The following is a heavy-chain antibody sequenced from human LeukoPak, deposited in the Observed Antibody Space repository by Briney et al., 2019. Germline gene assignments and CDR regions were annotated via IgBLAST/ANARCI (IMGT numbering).Heavy chain of an antibody. J-gene: IGHJ4*02. CDR2: ISSSGSTI. CDR3: ARTTGARYSGYDFDY. CDR1: GFTFSDYY. V-gene: IGHV3-11*01. D-gene: IGHD5-12*01. Sequence: GRSLRLSCAASGFTFSDYYMSWIRQAPGKGLEWVSYISSSGSTIYYADSVKGRFTISRDNGKNSLYLQMNSLRAEDTAVYYCARTTGARYSGYDFDYWGQGTLVTVSS.